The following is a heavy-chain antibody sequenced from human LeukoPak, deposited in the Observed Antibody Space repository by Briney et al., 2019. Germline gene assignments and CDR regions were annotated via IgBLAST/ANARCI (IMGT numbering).Heavy chain of an antibody. J-gene: IGHJ4*02. CDR1: GGSISSSSYY. CDR2: IYYSGST. Sequence: SETLSLTCTVSGGSISSSSYYWGWIRQPPGKGLEWIGSIYYSGSTYYNPSLKSRVTISVDTSKNQFSLKLSSVTAADTAVYYCARVGGSGSYYVPYWGQGTLVTVSS. V-gene: IGHV4-39*07. CDR3: ARVGGSGSYYVPY. D-gene: IGHD1-26*01.